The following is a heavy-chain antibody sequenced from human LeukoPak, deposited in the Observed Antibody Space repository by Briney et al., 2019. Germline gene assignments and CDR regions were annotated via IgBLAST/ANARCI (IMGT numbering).Heavy chain of an antibody. Sequence: SETLSLTCTVSGGSISSHYWSWIRQPLGKGLEWIGYIYYSGSTNYNPSLKSRVTISVDTSKNQFSLKLSSVTAADTAVYHCARSKEGVDYWGQGTLVTVSS. V-gene: IGHV4-59*11. CDR2: IYYSGST. CDR3: ARSKEGVDY. J-gene: IGHJ4*02. CDR1: GGSISSHY. D-gene: IGHD3-16*01.